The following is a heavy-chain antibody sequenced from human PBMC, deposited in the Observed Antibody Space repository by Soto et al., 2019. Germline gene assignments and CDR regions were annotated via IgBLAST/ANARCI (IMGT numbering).Heavy chain of an antibody. D-gene: IGHD2-15*01. CDR2: INPSGGST. CDR3: ARDHGSRGIVVMITATSYFDH. V-gene: IGHV1-46*01. Sequence: SSVKVSCKASGYTFISYYLHWVRQAPGQGLEWMGTINPSGGSTSYAQKFQGRVTMTRDTSTSTVYMELSSLRSDDTAVYYCARDHGSRGIVVMITATSYFDHWG. CDR1: GYTFISYY. J-gene: IGHJ4*01.